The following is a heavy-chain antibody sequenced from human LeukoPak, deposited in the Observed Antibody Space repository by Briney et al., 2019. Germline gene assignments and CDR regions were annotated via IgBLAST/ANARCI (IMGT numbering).Heavy chain of an antibody. D-gene: IGHD3-3*01. J-gene: IGHJ5*02. CDR1: GGSISSGSYY. V-gene: IGHV4-61*02. Sequence: SQTLSLTCTVSGGSISSGSYYWRWIRQPAGKGLEWIGRIYTSGSTNYNPSLKSRVTISVDTSKNQFSLKLSSVTAADTAVYYCARDFWSGYWRANWFDPWGQGTLVTVSS. CDR2: IYTSGST. CDR3: ARDFWSGYWRANWFDP.